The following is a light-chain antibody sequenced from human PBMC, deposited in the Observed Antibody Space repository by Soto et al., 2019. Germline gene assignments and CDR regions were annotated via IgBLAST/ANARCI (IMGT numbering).Light chain of an antibody. J-gene: IGLJ1*01. CDR2: EVS. CDR3: SYYRSRSTYV. V-gene: IGLV2-14*01. Sequence: QSALAQPASVSGAPGQSVTISCTGTSSDVGGDNDVYWYQQLPGTAPKLMIYEVSNRPSGVPNRFSGSKSGNTASLTISGLEEEEDADYCWSYYRSRSTYVFGTGTKVTVL. CDR1: SSDVGGDND.